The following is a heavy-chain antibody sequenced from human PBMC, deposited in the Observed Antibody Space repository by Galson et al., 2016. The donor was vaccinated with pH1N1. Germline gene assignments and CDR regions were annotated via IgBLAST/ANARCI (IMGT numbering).Heavy chain of an antibody. CDR1: GGSISTYY. V-gene: IGHV4-4*07. CDR3: ARGAYGDYVGFFDY. CDR2: IFASGNT. Sequence: ETLSLTCTVSGGSISTYYWSWIRQPAGKGLEWIGRIFASGNTIYNPSLKSRVTMSVDTSKNQFSLKLSSVTAADTAVYYCARGAYGDYVGFFDYWGQGTLVTVSS. J-gene: IGHJ4*02. D-gene: IGHD4-17*01.